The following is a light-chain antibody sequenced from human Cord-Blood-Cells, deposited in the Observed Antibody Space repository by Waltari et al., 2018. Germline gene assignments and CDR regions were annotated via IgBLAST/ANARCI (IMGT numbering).Light chain of an antibody. V-gene: IGKV1-39*01. CDR1: QSISSY. CDR2: AAS. CDR3: QQSYSTPLT. Sequence: DIQITQSPSSLSPSVGDSVAITCRASQSISSYLNWYQQKPGKAPKLLIYAASSLQSGVPSRFSGSGSGTDFTLTISSLQPEDFATYYCQQSYSTPLTFGGGTKVEIK. J-gene: IGKJ4*01.